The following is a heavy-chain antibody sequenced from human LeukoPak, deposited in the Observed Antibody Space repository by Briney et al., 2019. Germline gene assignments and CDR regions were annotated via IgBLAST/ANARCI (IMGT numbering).Heavy chain of an antibody. Sequence: GGSLRLSCAASGFTFSSYAMSWVRQAPGKGLEWVSTIGWNSGSIGYADSVKGRFTISRDNAKNSLYLQMNSLRAEDTAFYYCAKDGRWLQLEYYFDYWGQGTLVTVSS. J-gene: IGHJ4*02. CDR3: AKDGRWLQLEYYFDY. V-gene: IGHV3-9*01. CDR1: GFTFSSYA. D-gene: IGHD5-24*01. CDR2: IGWNSGSI.